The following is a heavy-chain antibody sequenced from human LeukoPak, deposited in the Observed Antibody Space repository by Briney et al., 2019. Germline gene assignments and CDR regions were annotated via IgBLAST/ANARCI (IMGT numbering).Heavy chain of an antibody. Sequence: GGSLTLSCAASGFTFNNAWMSWVRQAPEKGLEWVGRIKSKSDGGTTDYAAPVKGRFTISRDDSKTTLYLQMNSLKTEDTAVYFCSTDSIITIFRVEILSGAAYWGQGSLVTVSS. CDR2: IKSKSDGGTT. J-gene: IGHJ4*02. CDR3: STDSIITIFRVEILSGAAY. CDR1: GFTFNNAW. D-gene: IGHD3-3*01. V-gene: IGHV3-15*01.